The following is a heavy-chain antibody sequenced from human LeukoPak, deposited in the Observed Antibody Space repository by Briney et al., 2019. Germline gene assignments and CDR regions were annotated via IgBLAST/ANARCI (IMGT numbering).Heavy chain of an antibody. Sequence: GGSLRLSCAASGFTFSSYGMSWVRQAPGKGLEWVSAISGSGGSTYYADPVKGRFTISRDNSKNTLYLQMNSLRAEDTAVYYCAKGGGLYYYYYMDVWGKGTTVTVSS. J-gene: IGHJ6*03. CDR1: GFTFSSYG. CDR3: AKGGGLYYYYYMDV. D-gene: IGHD3-16*01. CDR2: ISGSGGST. V-gene: IGHV3-23*01.